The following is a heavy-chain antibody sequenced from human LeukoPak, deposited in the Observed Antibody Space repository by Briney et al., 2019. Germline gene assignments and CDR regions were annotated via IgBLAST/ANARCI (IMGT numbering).Heavy chain of an antibody. CDR2: IIHSAGST. J-gene: IGHJ4*02. CDR1: GHTFTMYH. CDR3: ARDSYGIDY. V-gene: IGHV1-46*01. D-gene: IGHD4-17*01. Sequence: ASVRVFCKASGHTFTMYHMYWVRQVPGQGLECMGRIIHSAGSTNYAQKFQGRLTMTRDISTSTVYMELSSLKVEDTAVYFCARDSYGIDYWGQGTLVTVSS.